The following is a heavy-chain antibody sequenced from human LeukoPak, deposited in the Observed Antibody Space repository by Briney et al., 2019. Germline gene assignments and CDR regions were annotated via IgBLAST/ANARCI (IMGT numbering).Heavy chain of an antibody. CDR1: GFTVSSCF. J-gene: IGHJ4*02. CDR2: IYGGGST. CDR3: ASWPGGWYGEDS. D-gene: IGHD6-19*01. V-gene: IGHV3-53*01. Sequence: GGSPRLSCAASGFTVSSCFMGWVRLAPGKGLEWVSVIYGGGSTYYADSVKGRFTISRDTSKNSLYLQMNSLRAEDTAVYYCASWPGGWYGEDSWGQGTLVTVSS.